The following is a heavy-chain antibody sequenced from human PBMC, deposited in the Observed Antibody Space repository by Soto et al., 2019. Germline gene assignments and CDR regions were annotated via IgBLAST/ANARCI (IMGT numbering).Heavy chain of an antibody. CDR3: ARLLYDRSGYYYFDY. D-gene: IGHD3-22*01. CDR1: GGSISSFH. J-gene: IGHJ4*02. V-gene: IGHV4-59*08. CDR2: IYNSGST. Sequence: PSETLSLTCTVSGGSISSFHWNWIRQPPGKGLEWIGYIYNSGSTNYNPSLKSRVTISVDTSKNQFSLKLNSVTAAGTALYYCARLLYDRSGYYYFDYWGRGTLVTVS.